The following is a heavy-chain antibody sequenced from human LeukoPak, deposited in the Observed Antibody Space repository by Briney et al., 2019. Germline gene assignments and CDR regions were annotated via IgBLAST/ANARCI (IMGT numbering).Heavy chain of an antibody. CDR2: INHSGST. V-gene: IGHV4-34*01. CDR1: GGSFSGYH. CDR3: ARTLTYYYGSGSYYKALDV. Sequence: PSXTLSLTCAVYGGSFSGYHWSWIRQPPGKGLEWIGEINHSGSTNYNPSLKSRVTISVDTSKNQFSLKLSSVTAADTAVYYCARTLTYYYGSGSYYKALDVWGKGTTVTVSS. J-gene: IGHJ6*04. D-gene: IGHD3-10*01.